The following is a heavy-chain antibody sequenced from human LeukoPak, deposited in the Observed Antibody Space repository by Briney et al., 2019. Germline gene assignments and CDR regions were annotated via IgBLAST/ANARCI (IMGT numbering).Heavy chain of an antibody. CDR2: INAYNGNT. CDR1: GYTFTSYG. D-gene: IGHD6-19*01. V-gene: IGHV1-18*01. J-gene: IGHJ4*02. CDR3: ARVQSSGLFDY. Sequence: ASVKVSCKASGYTFTSYGISWVRQAPGQGLEWMGWINAYNGNTNYAQKLQGRVTMTTDTSTTTAYMELRSLRPDDTAVYYCARVQSSGLFDYWGQGTLVTVSS.